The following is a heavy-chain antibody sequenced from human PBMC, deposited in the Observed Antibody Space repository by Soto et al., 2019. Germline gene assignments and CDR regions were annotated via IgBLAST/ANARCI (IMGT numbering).Heavy chain of an antibody. CDR2: ISWDSGDI. V-gene: IGHV3-9*01. CDR1: GFSLDNYG. Sequence: EVQLVESGGGSVQPGRSLRLSCEASGFSLDNYGMHWVRQGPGKGLEWVSGISWDSGDIYYVDSVKGRFTISRDNAKKSLYLQMNSLRTEDTALYYCARDNDLDRDGPFDYWGQGILVTVSS. D-gene: IGHD2-2*03. J-gene: IGHJ4*02. CDR3: ARDNDLDRDGPFDY.